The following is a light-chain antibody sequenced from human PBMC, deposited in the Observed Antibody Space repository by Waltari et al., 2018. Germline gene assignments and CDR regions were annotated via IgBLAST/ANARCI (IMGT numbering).Light chain of an antibody. CDR3: QQVISYPYT. V-gene: IGKV1-9*01. Sequence: DIQLTQYPSFLSASVGDRVTITCRASQGISSYLAWYQQNPGKAPKLLIYAASTLQSGVPSRFSGSGSGTEFTLTVNSLQPEDFATYYCQQVISYPYTFGQGTKLEIK. J-gene: IGKJ2*01. CDR1: QGISSY. CDR2: AAS.